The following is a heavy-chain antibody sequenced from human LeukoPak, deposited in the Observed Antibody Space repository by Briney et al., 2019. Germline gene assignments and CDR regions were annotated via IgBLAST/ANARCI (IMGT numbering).Heavy chain of an antibody. CDR2: IIPILGIA. J-gene: IGHJ4*02. V-gene: IGHV1-69*04. D-gene: IGHD3-22*01. Sequence: VASVKVSCKASGGTFSSYAISWVRQAPGQGLEWMGRIIPILGIANYAQKFQGRVTITADKSTSTAYMELSSLRSEDTAVYYCARYYYDSSGYSRPLNWGQGTLVTVSS. CDR1: GGTFSSYA. CDR3: ARYYYDSSGYSRPLN.